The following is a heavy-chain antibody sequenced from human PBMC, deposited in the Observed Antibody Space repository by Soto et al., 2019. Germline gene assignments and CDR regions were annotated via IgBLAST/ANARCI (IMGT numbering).Heavy chain of an antibody. CDR3: ARVGGGYDSHFDY. CDR1: GGSISSYY. D-gene: IGHD5-12*01. V-gene: IGHV4-59*01. CDR2: IYYSGST. J-gene: IGHJ4*02. Sequence: SETLSLTCTVSGGSISSYYWSWIRQPPGKGLEWIGYIYYSGSTNYNPSLKSRVTISVDTSKNQFSLKLSSVTAADTAVYYCARVGGGYDSHFDYWGQGTLVTVS.